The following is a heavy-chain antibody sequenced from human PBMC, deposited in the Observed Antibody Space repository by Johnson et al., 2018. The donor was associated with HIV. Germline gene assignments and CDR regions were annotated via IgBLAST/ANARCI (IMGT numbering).Heavy chain of an antibody. CDR1: GFTFSSNY. J-gene: IGHJ3*01. CDR3: AKRAGYGDYEGAIDV. CDR2: ISGSGGST. Sequence: VQLVESGGGLIQPGGSLRLSCAASGFTFSSNYMSWVRQAPGKGLEWVSVISGSGGSTYYADSVKGRFTISRDNSKNTLYLQMNSLRVEDTAVYYCAKRAGYGDYEGAIDVGGQGTRVTVAS. D-gene: IGHD4-17*01. V-gene: IGHV3-53*01.